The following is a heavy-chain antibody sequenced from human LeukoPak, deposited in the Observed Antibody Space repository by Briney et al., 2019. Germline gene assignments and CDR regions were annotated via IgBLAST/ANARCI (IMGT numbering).Heavy chain of an antibody. D-gene: IGHD1-1*01. CDR1: GFTFSGYW. CDR3: ARVSGTIWGDAFDI. CDR2: IKQDGGEK. V-gene: IGHV3-7*01. Sequence: GGSLRLSCAASGFTFSGYWMSWVRQAPGKGLEWVANIKQDGGEKYYVDSVKGRFTISRDNAKNSRYLQMNSLRAEDTAVYYCARVSGTIWGDAFDIWGQGTMVSVSS. J-gene: IGHJ3*02.